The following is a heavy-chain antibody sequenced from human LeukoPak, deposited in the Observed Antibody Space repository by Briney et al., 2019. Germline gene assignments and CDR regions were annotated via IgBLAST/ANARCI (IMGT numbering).Heavy chain of an antibody. CDR2: ISSSSSYI. CDR3: ARGYYDSSGYLSY. D-gene: IGHD3-22*01. CDR1: GFTFSSYS. V-gene: IGHV3-21*01. J-gene: IGHJ4*02. Sequence: GGSLRLSCAASGFTFSSYSMNWVRQAPGKGLEWFSSISSSSSYIYYADSVKGRFTISRDNAKNSLYLQMNSLRAEDTAVYYCARGYYDSSGYLSYWGQGTLVTVSS.